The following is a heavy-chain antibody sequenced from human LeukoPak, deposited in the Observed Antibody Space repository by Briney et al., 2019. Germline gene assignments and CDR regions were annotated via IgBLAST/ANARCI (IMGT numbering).Heavy chain of an antibody. Sequence: PGGSLRLSCAASGFTFDDHGMSWVRQVPGKGLEWVSGINWDGGSTGYANSVKGRFTISRDNAKDSLYLQMNSLRAEDTALYYCAAGDRKVWYFDYWGQGTLVTVSS. CDR1: GFTFDDHG. J-gene: IGHJ4*02. CDR3: AAGDRKVWYFDY. CDR2: INWDGGST. D-gene: IGHD3-10*01. V-gene: IGHV3-20*04.